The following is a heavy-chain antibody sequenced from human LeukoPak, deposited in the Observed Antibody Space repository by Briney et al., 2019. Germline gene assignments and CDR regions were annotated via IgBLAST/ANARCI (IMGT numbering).Heavy chain of an antibody. Sequence: ASVKVSCKVSGYTLTELSMHWVRQAPGKGGEWMGGFDPEDGETIYAQKFQGRVTMTEDTSTDTAYMELSSLRSEDTAVYYCATVGSVSSTSSGIDYWGQGTLVTVSS. CDR1: GYTLTELS. CDR2: FDPEDGET. D-gene: IGHD2-2*01. J-gene: IGHJ4*02. CDR3: ATVGSVSSTSSGIDY. V-gene: IGHV1-24*01.